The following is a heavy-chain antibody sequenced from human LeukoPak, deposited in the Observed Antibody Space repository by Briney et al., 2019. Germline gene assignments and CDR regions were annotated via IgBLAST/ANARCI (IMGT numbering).Heavy chain of an antibody. J-gene: IGHJ5*02. V-gene: IGHV4-38-2*02. CDR1: GYSISSGYQ. CDR3: ARDPRWLTPDCTSTSCYENYFDP. CDR2: IYHSGSA. Sequence: SETLSLTCGVSGYSISSGYQWAWIRQSPGKGLEWIGSIYHSGSAHYTPSFKSRVTISVETSKNQFSLNMYSVTAADTAVYYCARDPRWLTPDCTSTSCYENYFDPWGQGTLVTVSS. D-gene: IGHD2-2*01.